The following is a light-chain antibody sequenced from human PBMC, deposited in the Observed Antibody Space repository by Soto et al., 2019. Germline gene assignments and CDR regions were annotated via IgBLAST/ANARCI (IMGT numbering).Light chain of an antibody. CDR3: QQYSRAPIT. CDR2: TAS. Sequence: DIVFTQSPETLSLSAGERATLSCRASQSVSRNYLAWYQQKPGQAPRLLIYTASRRATGIPDRFSGSGSGTDFTLTISRLEPEDSAVYYCQQYSRAPITFGQGTRLEIK. J-gene: IGKJ5*01. V-gene: IGKV3-20*01. CDR1: QSVSRNY.